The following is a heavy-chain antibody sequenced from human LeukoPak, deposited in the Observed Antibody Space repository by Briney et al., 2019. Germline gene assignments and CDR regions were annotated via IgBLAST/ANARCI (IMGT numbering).Heavy chain of an antibody. Sequence: GGSLRLSCTTSGFTFCDYAMSWVRQAPRKGLEWVGFIRSKSHGGTTDYAASVKGRFIISRDNAKNSLSLQLNTLRAEDRAVYYCARWSYVSGTWFLDCWGQGALVTVSS. CDR1: GFTFCDYA. CDR2: IRSKSHGGTT. J-gene: IGHJ4*02. D-gene: IGHD3-10*01. CDR3: ARWSYVSGTWFLDC. V-gene: IGHV3-49*04.